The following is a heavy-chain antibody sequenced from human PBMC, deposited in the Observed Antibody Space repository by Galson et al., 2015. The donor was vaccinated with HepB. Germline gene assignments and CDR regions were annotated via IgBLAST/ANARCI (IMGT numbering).Heavy chain of an antibody. CDR2: ISWNSGTI. CDR3: AKGGPYTAMVYYFDY. CDR1: GFTFSSYA. J-gene: IGHJ4*02. Sequence: SLRLSCAASGFTFSSYAMSWVRQAPGKGLEWVSGISWNSGTIDYADSVKGRFTISRDNAKNSLYLQMISLGAEDTAFYYCAKGGPYTAMVYYFDYWGQGTLVTVSS. V-gene: IGHV3-9*01. D-gene: IGHD5-18*01.